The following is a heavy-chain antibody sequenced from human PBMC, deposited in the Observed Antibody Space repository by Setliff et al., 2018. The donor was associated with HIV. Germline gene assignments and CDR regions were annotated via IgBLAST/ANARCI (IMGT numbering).Heavy chain of an antibody. D-gene: IGHD3-22*01. CDR3: ARDDPLYYDSSGYYYVVAFDI. CDR2: ISAYNGNT. J-gene: IGHJ3*02. CDR1: GYTFTSYG. V-gene: IGHV1-18*01. Sequence: ASVKVSCKASGYTFTSYGISWVRQAPGQGLEWMGWISAYNGNTNYAQKLQGRVTMTTDTPTSTAYMELRSLRSDDTAVYYCARDDPLYYDSSGYYYVVAFDIWGQGTMVTVSS.